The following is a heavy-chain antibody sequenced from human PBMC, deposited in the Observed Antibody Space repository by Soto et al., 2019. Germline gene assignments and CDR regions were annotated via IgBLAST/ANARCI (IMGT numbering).Heavy chain of an antibody. CDR1: GYTCTSYD. D-gene: IGHD3-3*01. J-gene: IGHJ4*02. CDR2: MNPNSGNT. CDR3: ARAIFWSGYTLGY. V-gene: IGHV1-8*01. Sequence: ASVKVSCEASGYTCTSYDINWVRQATGQGLEWMGWMNPNSGNTGYAQKFQGRVSMTRNTSISTAYMELSSLRSEDTAVYYCARAIFWSGYTLGYCGQGTLVTVSS.